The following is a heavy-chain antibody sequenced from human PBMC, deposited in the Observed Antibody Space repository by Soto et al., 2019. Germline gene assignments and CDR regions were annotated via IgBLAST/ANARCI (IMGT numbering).Heavy chain of an antibody. D-gene: IGHD6-19*01. CDR2: MNPNSGNT. V-gene: IGHV1-8*01. J-gene: IGHJ3*02. CDR3: ARVSDYSSGWEDAFDI. CDR1: GYTFTSYD. Sequence: QVQLVQSGAEVKKPGASVKVSCKASGYTFTSYDINWVRQATGQGLEWMGWMNPNSGNTGYAQKFQGRVTMTRNTXIXXAYMELSSLRSEDTAVYYCARVSDYSSGWEDAFDIWGQGTMVTVSS.